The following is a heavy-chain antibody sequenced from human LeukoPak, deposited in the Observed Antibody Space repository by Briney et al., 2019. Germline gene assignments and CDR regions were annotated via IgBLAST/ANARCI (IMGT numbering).Heavy chain of an antibody. Sequence: SVKVSYKASGGTFSSYAISWVRQAPGQGLEWMGGIIPIFGTANYAQKFQGRVTITTDESTSTAYMELSSLSSEDTAVYYCARISGSSEGAFDIWGQGTMVTVSS. CDR2: IIPIFGTA. V-gene: IGHV1-69*05. CDR3: ARISGSSEGAFDI. CDR1: GGTFSSYA. D-gene: IGHD1-26*01. J-gene: IGHJ3*02.